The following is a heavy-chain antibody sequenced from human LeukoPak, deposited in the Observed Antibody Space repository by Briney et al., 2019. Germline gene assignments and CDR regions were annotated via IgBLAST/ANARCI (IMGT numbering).Heavy chain of an antibody. D-gene: IGHD6-13*01. J-gene: IGHJ6*02. V-gene: IGHV1-8*01. Sequence: ASVKVSCKASGYTFTSYDINWVRQATGQGLEWMGWMTPNSGNTGYAQKFQGRVTMTRNTSISTAYMELSSLRSEDTAVYYCARASRWGNYYYYYYGMDVWGQGTTVTVSS. CDR3: ARASRWGNYYYYYYGMDV. CDR2: MTPNSGNT. CDR1: GYTFTSYD.